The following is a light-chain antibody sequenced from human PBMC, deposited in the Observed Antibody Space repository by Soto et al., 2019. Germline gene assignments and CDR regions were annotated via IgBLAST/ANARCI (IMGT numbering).Light chain of an antibody. CDR3: AAWDDTVRSYV. Sequence: QSVLTQPPSVSGTPEHRVTISCSGSISNIGNNYVYWFQQLPGTAPKVLSNRNDQRPSGVPDRFSGSKSGTSASLAISGLRSEDEAEYYCAAWDDTVRSYVFGTGTKVTVL. CDR1: ISNIGNNY. J-gene: IGLJ1*01. V-gene: IGLV1-47*01. CDR2: RND.